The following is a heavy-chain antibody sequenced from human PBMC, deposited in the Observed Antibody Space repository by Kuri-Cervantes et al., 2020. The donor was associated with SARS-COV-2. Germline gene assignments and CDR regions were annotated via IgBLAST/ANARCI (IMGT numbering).Heavy chain of an antibody. CDR1: GFTFSSYS. J-gene: IGHJ6*03. Sequence: GESLKISCAASGFTFSSYSMNWVRQAPGKGLEWVSYISSSSTIYYADSVKGRFTISRDNAKNSLYLQMNSLRAEDTAVYYCARDDYDFWSGLPYYMDVWGKGTTVTVSS. V-gene: IGHV3-48*01. CDR2: ISSSSTI. CDR3: ARDDYDFWSGLPYYMDV. D-gene: IGHD3-3*01.